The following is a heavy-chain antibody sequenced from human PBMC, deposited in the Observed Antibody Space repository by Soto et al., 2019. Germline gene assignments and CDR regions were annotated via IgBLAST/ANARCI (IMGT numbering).Heavy chain of an antibody. Sequence: ASVKVSCKASGYTFTSYGISWVRQAPGQGLEWMGWISTYNGNTNYAQKLQGRVTMTTDTSTSTAYMELRSLRSDDTAVYYCARDWFYSRSWSNWFDLWGPGTLVTVSS. J-gene: IGHJ5*02. CDR2: ISTYNGNT. CDR3: ARDWFYSRSWSNWFDL. D-gene: IGHD6-13*01. V-gene: IGHV1-18*04. CDR1: GYTFTSYG.